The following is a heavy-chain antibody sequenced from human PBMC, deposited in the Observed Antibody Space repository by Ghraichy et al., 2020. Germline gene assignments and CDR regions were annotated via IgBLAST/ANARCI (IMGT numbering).Heavy chain of an antibody. CDR1: GFTFAGYG. V-gene: IGHV3-23*01. J-gene: IGHJ1*01. CDR2: LSVGGDTT. CDR3: PKNSGDSSYSAPQY. Sequence: GGSLRLSCAASGFTFAGYGMSWVRQAPGKGPEWVSVLSVGGDTTFYADSLKGRFTISRDNSRNIVYWEMNSLRTGATAIYFCPKNSGDSSYSAPQYWGYGTLVTVAS. D-gene: IGHD2-15*01.